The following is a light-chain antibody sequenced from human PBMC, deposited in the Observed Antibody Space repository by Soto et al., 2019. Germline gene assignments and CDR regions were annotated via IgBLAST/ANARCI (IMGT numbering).Light chain of an antibody. CDR2: DVF. Sequence: QSALTQPPSASGSPGQSVTISCTGTSSDVGAYDSVSWYQQHPGKAPKLMIYDVFKRPSGVSGRFSGSKSGNTASLTVSGLQAEDEADYYCGAHGGSSNFVVFGGGTKLTVL. J-gene: IGLJ2*01. CDR3: GAHGGSSNFVV. V-gene: IGLV2-8*01. CDR1: SSDVGAYDS.